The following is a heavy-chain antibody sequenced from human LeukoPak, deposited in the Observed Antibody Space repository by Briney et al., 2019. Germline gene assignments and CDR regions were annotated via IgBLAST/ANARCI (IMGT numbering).Heavy chain of an antibody. J-gene: IGHJ3*02. Sequence: SETLSLTCTVSGGSISSYYWSWIRQPPGKGLEWIGYIYYSGNTNYNPSLKSRVTISVDTSKNQFSLKLSSVTAADTAVYYCARQKDGDEDAFDIWGQGTMVTVSS. CDR3: ARQKDGDEDAFDI. CDR2: IYYSGNT. V-gene: IGHV4-59*08. D-gene: IGHD4-17*01. CDR1: GGSISSYY.